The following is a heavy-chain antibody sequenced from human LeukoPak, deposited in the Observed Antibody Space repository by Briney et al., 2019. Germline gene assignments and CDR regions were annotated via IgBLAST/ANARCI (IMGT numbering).Heavy chain of an antibody. CDR3: AREAYDYGDDSREPNFDY. D-gene: IGHD4-17*01. J-gene: IGHJ4*02. Sequence: ASVKVSCKAAGYTFTGYYMHWVRQAPGQGLEWMGWINPNSGGTNYAQKFQGRVTMTRDTSISTAYMELSRLRSEDTAVYYCAREAYDYGDDSREPNFDYWGQGTLVTVSS. CDR1: GYTFTGYY. V-gene: IGHV1-2*02. CDR2: INPNSGGT.